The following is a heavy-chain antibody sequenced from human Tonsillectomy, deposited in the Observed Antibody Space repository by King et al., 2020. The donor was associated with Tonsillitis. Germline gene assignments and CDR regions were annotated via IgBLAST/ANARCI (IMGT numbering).Heavy chain of an antibody. CDR3: AKDGNLDSSGWYYSAEYFQH. D-gene: IGHD6-19*01. CDR2: ISGSGGNK. J-gene: IGHJ1*01. V-gene: IGHV3-23*04. CDR1: GFTFSSCA. Sequence: VQLVESGGGLVQRGGSLRLSCAASGFTFSSCAMSWVRQAPGKGLEWVSAISGSGGNKYYADSVKGRFTISRDNSKNTLYLRMNSLRAEDTAVYYCAKDGNLDSSGWYYSAEYFQHWGQGALVTVSS.